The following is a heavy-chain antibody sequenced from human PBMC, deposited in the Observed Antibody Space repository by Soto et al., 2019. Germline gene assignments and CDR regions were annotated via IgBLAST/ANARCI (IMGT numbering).Heavy chain of an antibody. V-gene: IGHV3-21*01. CDR3: ARDESYYDILTGELDY. CDR2: ISSSSSYI. CDR1: GFTFSSYS. Sequence: GGSLRLSCAASGFTFSSYSMNWVRQAPGKGLEWVSPISSSSSYIYYADSVKGRFTISRDNAKNSLYLQMNSLRAEDTAVYYCARDESYYDILTGELDYWGQGTLVTVSS. D-gene: IGHD3-9*01. J-gene: IGHJ4*02.